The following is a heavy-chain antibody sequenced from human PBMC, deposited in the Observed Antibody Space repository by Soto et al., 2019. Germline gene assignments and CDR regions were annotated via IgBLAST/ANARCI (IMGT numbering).Heavy chain of an antibody. CDR1: GFTFSSYA. D-gene: IGHD4-17*01. CDR3: ARASGDGDYDWYFDL. V-gene: IGHV3-30-3*01. Sequence: QVQLVESGGGVVQPGRSLRLSCAASGFTFSSYAMHWVRQAPGKGLEWVAVISYDGSNKYYADSVKGRFTISRDNSKNTLYLQMHSLRAEDTAVYYCARASGDGDYDWYFDLWSRGTLVTVS. J-gene: IGHJ2*01. CDR2: ISYDGSNK.